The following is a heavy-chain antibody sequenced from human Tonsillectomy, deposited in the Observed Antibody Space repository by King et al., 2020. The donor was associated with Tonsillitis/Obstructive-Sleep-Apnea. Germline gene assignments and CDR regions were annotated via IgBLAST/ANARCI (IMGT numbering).Heavy chain of an antibody. J-gene: IGHJ4*02. CDR2: IYYSGST. V-gene: IGHV4-39*01. CDR1: GGSISSSSYY. CDR3: ASGVLRGYSYGYGY. D-gene: IGHD5-18*01. Sequence: QLQESGPGLVKPSETLSLTCTVSGGSISSSSYYWGWIRHPPGKGLEWIGSIYYSGSTYYKPSLKSRVTISVDTSKNQFSLKLSSVTAADTAVYYCASGVLRGYSYGYGYWGQGTLVTVSS.